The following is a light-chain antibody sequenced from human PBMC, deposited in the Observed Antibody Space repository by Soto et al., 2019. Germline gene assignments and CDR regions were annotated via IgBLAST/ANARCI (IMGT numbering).Light chain of an antibody. J-gene: IGKJ5*01. CDR2: DAS. CDR3: QQRNK. Sequence: RNTLSCRASQSVSSYLAWYQQKPGQAPRLLIYDASNRATGIPARFSGSGSGTDFTLTISSLEPEDFCVCYYQQRNKIGQRTRL. CDR1: QSVSSY. V-gene: IGKV3-11*01.